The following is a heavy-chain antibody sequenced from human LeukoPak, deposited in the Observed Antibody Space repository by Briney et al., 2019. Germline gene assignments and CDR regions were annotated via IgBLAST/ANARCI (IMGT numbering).Heavy chain of an antibody. Sequence: SETLSLTCTVSGGSISSYYWSWIRQPPGKGLEWIGYIYYSGSTNYNPSLKSRATISVDTSKNQFSLKLSSVTAADTAVYYCARVGVAVAGFDYWGQGTLVTVSS. V-gene: IGHV4-59*01. CDR1: GGSISSYY. J-gene: IGHJ4*02. CDR2: IYYSGST. D-gene: IGHD6-19*01. CDR3: ARVGVAVAGFDY.